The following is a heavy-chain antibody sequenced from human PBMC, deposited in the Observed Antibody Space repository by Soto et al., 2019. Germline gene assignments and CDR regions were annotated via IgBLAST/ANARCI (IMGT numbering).Heavy chain of an antibody. V-gene: IGHV1-69*13. CDR2: IIPIFGTA. Sequence: SVKVSCKASGGTFSSYAISWVRQAPGQGLEWMGGIIPIFGTANYAQKFQGRVTITAGESTSTAYMELSSLRSEDTAVYYCARGRTYYYDSSGYYALNYYYYYGMDVWGQGTTVTVSS. D-gene: IGHD3-22*01. CDR1: GGTFSSYA. J-gene: IGHJ6*02. CDR3: ARGRTYYYDSSGYYALNYYYYYGMDV.